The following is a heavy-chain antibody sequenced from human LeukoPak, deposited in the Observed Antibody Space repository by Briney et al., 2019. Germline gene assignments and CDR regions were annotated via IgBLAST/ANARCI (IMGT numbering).Heavy chain of an antibody. J-gene: IGHJ4*02. CDR3: ARAWDCTSTRCYAYFDY. CDR2: ISAYNVNT. Sequence: ASVTVSCKASGYTFNSYGISWVRQAPGQGLEWMGWISAYNVNTNYAQNLQGRVTMTTDTSTSTAYMELRSVRSDDTAVYYCARAWDCTSTRCYAYFDYWGQGTLVSVSS. V-gene: IGHV1-18*01. D-gene: IGHD2-2*01. CDR1: GYTFNSYG.